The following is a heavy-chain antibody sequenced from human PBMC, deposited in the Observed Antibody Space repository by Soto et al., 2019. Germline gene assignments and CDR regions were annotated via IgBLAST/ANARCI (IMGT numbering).Heavy chain of an antibody. D-gene: IGHD2-15*01. Sequence: QITLKESGPTLVKPTQTLTLTCTFSGFSLRISGVGVGWIRQPPGKALEWLALIYWDDDKRYSPSLKSRLTITKDTSKNPVVLTLTNMDTVDTATYYCAHSATVSDAFDIWGQGTMVTVSS. V-gene: IGHV2-5*02. J-gene: IGHJ3*02. CDR2: IYWDDDK. CDR1: GFSLRISGVG. CDR3: AHSATVSDAFDI.